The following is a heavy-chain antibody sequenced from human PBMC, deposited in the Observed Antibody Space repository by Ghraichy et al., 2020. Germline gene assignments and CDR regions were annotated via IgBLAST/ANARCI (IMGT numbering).Heavy chain of an antibody. Sequence: SETLSLTCAVYGGSFSGYYWSWIRQPPGKGLEWIGEINHSGSTNYNPSLKSRVTISVDTSKNQFSLMLSSVTAADTAVYYCARGDVEMATDYWGQGTLVTVSS. CDR3: ARGDVEMATDY. CDR1: GGSFSGYY. J-gene: IGHJ4*02. CDR2: INHSGST. V-gene: IGHV4-34*01. D-gene: IGHD5-24*01.